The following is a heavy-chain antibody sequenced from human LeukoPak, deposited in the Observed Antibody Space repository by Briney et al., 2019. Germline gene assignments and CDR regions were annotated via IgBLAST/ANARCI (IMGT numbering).Heavy chain of an antibody. J-gene: IGHJ6*04. CDR2: INPNSGGT. D-gene: IGHD3-10*01. CDR1: GYTFTGYY. V-gene: IGHV1-2*04. Sequence: ASVKVSCKASGYTFTGYYMHWVRQAPGQGLEWMGWINPNSGGTIYAQKFQGWVTMTRDTSISTAYMELSRLRSDDTAVYYCARGGITMVRVGYYGMDVWGEGTTVTVSS. CDR3: ARGGITMVRVGYYGMDV.